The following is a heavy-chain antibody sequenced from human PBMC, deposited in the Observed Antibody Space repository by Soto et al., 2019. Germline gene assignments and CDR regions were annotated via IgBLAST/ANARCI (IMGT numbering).Heavy chain of an antibody. D-gene: IGHD2-15*01. Sequence: GESLKISCKGSGYSFTSYWIGWVRQMPGKGLEWMGIIYPGDSDTRYSPSFQGQVTISADKSISTAYLQWSSLKASDTAMYYCARQGGEYCSGGSCYSADYYYYMDGWGKGTTDTFSS. CDR1: GYSFTSYW. V-gene: IGHV5-51*01. CDR2: IYPGDSDT. CDR3: ARQGGEYCSGGSCYSADYYYYMDG. J-gene: IGHJ6*03.